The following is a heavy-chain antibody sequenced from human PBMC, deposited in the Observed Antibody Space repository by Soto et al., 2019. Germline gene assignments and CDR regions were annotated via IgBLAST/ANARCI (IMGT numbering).Heavy chain of an antibody. V-gene: IGHV4-59*01. CDR2: IYYSGST. CDR3: ARAAYYDFWSGYPNFMDV. D-gene: IGHD3-3*01. J-gene: IGHJ6*02. Sequence: SETLYLTCTVSGGSISSYYWSWIRQPPGKGLEWIGYIYYSGSTNYNPSLKSRVTISVDTSKNQFSLKLSSVTAADTAVYYCARAAYYDFWSGYPNFMDVWGQGTTVTVSS. CDR1: GGSISSYY.